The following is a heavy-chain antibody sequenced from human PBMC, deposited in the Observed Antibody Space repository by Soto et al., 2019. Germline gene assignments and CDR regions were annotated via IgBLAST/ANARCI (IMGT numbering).Heavy chain of an antibody. CDR1: GGTFSSYA. D-gene: IGHD2-8*02. J-gene: IGHJ6*02. Sequence: QVQLVQSGAEVKKPGSSVKVSCKASGGTFSSYAISWVRQAPGQGLEWMGGIIPIFGTANYAQKFQGRVTITADQSTRTAYMALSSLRSEDTAVYYCARLVITRDYYYYGMDVWGQGTTVTVSS. V-gene: IGHV1-69*01. CDR3: ARLVITRDYYYYGMDV. CDR2: IIPIFGTA.